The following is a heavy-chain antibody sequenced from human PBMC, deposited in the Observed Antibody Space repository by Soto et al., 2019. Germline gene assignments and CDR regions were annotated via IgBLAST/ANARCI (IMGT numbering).Heavy chain of an antibody. CDR1: GFTFSSYA. D-gene: IGHD4-17*01. CDR3: RHSVTKSHTFDC. J-gene: IGHJ4*02. Sequence: GGSLRLSCAASGFTFSSYAMSWVRQAPGKGLEWVSTISGTGGSTYYADSVKGRFTISRDNSKNTLYLQMNSLRAEDTAVYYCRHSVTKSHTFDCWGQGTLVTVSS. CDR2: ISGTGGST. V-gene: IGHV3-23*01.